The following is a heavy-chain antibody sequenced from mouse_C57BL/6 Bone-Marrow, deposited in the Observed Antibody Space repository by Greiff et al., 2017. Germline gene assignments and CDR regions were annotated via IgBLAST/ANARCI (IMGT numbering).Heavy chain of an antibody. CDR2: IDPSDSDT. V-gene: IGHV1-52*01. CDR3: ARGNWDVYFDY. Sequence: QVQLQQPGAELVRPGSSVKLSCKASGYTFTSYWMHWVKQRPIQGLEWIGNIDPSDSDTHYNQKFKDKATLTVDKSSSTAYMQLSRLTSEASAVYYCARGNWDVYFDYWGQGTTLTVSS. J-gene: IGHJ2*01. CDR1: GYTFTSYW. D-gene: IGHD4-1*01.